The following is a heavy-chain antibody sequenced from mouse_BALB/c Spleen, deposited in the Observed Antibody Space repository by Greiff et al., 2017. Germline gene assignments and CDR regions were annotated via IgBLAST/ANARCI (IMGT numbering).Heavy chain of an antibody. D-gene: IGHD1-2*01. V-gene: IGHV5-6-5*01. Sequence: EVMLVESGGGLVKPGGSLKLSCAASGFTFSSYAMSWVRQTPEKRLEWVASISSGGSTYYPDSVKGRFTISRDNARNILYLQMSSLRSEDTAMYYCATCTTAWYFDVWGAGTTVTVSS. J-gene: IGHJ1*01. CDR2: ISSGGST. CDR3: ATCTTAWYFDV. CDR1: GFTFSSYA.